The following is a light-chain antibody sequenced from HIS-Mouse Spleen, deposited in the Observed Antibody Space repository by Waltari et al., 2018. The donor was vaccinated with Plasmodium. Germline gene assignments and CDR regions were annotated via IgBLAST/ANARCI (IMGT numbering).Light chain of an antibody. V-gene: IGLV3-21*03. CDR3: SSYAGSNNFVV. Sequence: SYVLTQPPSVSVAPGKTARITCGGNNIGSKSGHWYQQKPGQAPVLVVYDDSDRPSGIPERFSGSNSGNTATLTISRVEAGDEADYYCSSYAGSNNFVVFGGGTKLTVL. CDR1: NIGSKS. CDR2: DDS. J-gene: IGLJ2*01.